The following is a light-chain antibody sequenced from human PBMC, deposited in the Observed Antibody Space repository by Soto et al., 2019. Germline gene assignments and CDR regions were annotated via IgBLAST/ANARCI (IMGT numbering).Light chain of an antibody. CDR2: SNN. V-gene: IGLV1-44*01. CDR3: AAWDDSLNGRV. Sequence: QSVLTQPPSASGTPGQRVTISCSGSSSNIGGNTVNWYQQLPGTAPKLLIYSNNKRPSGVPDRFSGSKSGTSASLAISGLQSEDEADYYCAAWDDSLNGRVFGGGTKVTVL. J-gene: IGLJ3*02. CDR1: SSNIGGNT.